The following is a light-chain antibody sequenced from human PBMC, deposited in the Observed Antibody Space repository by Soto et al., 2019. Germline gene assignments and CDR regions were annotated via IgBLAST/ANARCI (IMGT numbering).Light chain of an antibody. CDR1: QSISRW. CDR2: DAS. CDR3: QQYNTYST. V-gene: IGKV1-5*01. J-gene: IGKJ5*01. Sequence: IKLTQSPSTLSASVGDRVTLTCRASQSISRWLAWYQQKPGKAPKALIYDASTLRSGVPSRFSGGGSGTEFTLTISSLQPDDFATYYCQQYNTYSTFGQGTRLEIK.